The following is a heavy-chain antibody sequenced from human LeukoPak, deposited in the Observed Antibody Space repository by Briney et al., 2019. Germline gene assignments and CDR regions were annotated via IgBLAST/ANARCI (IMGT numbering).Heavy chain of an antibody. J-gene: IGHJ4*02. D-gene: IGHD6-13*01. Sequence: KTGGSLRLSCAASGFTFSNAYMSWVRQAPGKGLEWVGRIKSTAHGGTTEYAAPVKGRFTFSRDDSRNTMFLQMNILHTEDAALYYCATYSSSYYYFGYWGQGTLVTVSS. CDR2: IKSTAHGGTT. CDR3: ATYSSSYYYFGY. CDR1: GFTFSNAY. V-gene: IGHV3-15*01.